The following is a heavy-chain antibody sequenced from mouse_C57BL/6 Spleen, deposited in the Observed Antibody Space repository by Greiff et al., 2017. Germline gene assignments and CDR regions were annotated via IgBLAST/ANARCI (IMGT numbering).Heavy chain of an antibody. V-gene: IGHV1-63*01. D-gene: IGHD6-1*01. J-gene: IGHJ2*01. CDR1: GYTFTNYW. CDR2: IYPGGGYT. CDR3: ARSAQQDFDY. Sequence: QVQLQQSGAELVRPGTSVKMSCKASGYTFTNYWIGWAKQRPGHGLEWIGDIYPGGGYTNYNEKFKGKATLTADKSSSTAYMQFSSLTSEDSAIYYCARSAQQDFDYWGQGTTLTVSS.